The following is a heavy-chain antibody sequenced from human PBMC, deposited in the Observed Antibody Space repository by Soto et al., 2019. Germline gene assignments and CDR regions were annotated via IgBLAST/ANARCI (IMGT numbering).Heavy chain of an antibody. J-gene: IGHJ6*03. CDR2: ISSSSSYI. CDR1: GFTFSSYS. V-gene: IGHV3-21*01. Sequence: PGGSLRLSCAASGFTFSSYSMNWVRQAPGKGLEWVSSISSSSSYIYYADSVKGRFTISRDNAKNSLYLQMNSLRAEDTAVYYCARDDLEELAYYYYYYTDVWGKGTTVTVSS. CDR3: ARDDLEELAYYYYYYTDV. D-gene: IGHD1-7*01.